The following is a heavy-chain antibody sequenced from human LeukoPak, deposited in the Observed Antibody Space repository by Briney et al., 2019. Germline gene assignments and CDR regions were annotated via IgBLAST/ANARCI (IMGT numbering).Heavy chain of an antibody. CDR3: ASLYFYGSGSFPNY. J-gene: IGHJ4*02. Sequence: SETLSLTCAVSGGSISTRYYYWGWIRQPSGKGLEWIGTIHHSGSAYYNPSLKSQVTISVDTSNNHFSLKLSSVTAGDTAVYYCASLYFYGSGSFPNYWGQGILVTVST. CDR1: GGSISTRYYY. V-gene: IGHV4-39*02. D-gene: IGHD3-10*01. CDR2: IHHSGSA.